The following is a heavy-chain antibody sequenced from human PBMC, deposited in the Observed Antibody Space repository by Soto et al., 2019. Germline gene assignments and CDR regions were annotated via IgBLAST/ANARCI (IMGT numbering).Heavy chain of an antibody. V-gene: IGHV3-53*04. Sequence: GGSLRLSCAASGFTFSSYAMHWVRQAPGKGLEWVSVIYSGGSTYYADSVKGRFTISRHNSKNTLYLQMNSLRAEDTAVYYCARGQYGSGTDAFDIWGQGTMVTVSS. CDR1: GFTFSSYA. CDR2: IYSGGST. CDR3: ARGQYGSGTDAFDI. J-gene: IGHJ3*02. D-gene: IGHD3-10*01.